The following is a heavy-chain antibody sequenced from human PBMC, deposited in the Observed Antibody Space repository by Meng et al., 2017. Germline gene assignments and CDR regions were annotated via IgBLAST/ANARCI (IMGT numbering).Heavy chain of an antibody. D-gene: IGHD5-24*01. CDR2: ISYDGSNK. Sequence: GESLKISCAASGFTFSSYAMHWVRQAPGKGLEWVAVISYDGSNKYYADSVKGRFTISRDNSKNTLYLQMNSLRAEDTAVYYCARSPLAFKMRYFDYWGQGTLVTVS. CDR1: GFTFSSYA. V-gene: IGHV3-30*04. CDR3: ARSPLAFKMRYFDY. J-gene: IGHJ4*02.